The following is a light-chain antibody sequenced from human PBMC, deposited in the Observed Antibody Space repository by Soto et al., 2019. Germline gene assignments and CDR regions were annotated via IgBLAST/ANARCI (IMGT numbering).Light chain of an antibody. CDR2: VNN. CDR3: QSYDSSLRVV. Sequence: QLVLTQPPSVSRAPGQRVTISCTGSSSNIGAGYDVHWYQQLPGTAPRLLIYVNNIRPSGVPDRFSGSKSGTSASLAITGLQAEDEADYYCQSYDSSLRVVFGGGTKLTVL. J-gene: IGLJ2*01. CDR1: SSNIGAGYD. V-gene: IGLV1-40*01.